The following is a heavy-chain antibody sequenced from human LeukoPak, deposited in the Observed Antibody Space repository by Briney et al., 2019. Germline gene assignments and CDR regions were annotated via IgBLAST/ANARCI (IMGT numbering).Heavy chain of an antibody. Sequence: SETLSLTCTVSGGSISSYYWSWIRQPAGKGLEWIGRIYTSGSTNYNPSLKSRVTMSVDTSKNQFSLKLSSVTAADTAVYYCARDRGYCSGGSCPNWFDPWGQGTLVTVSS. CDR1: GGSISSYY. V-gene: IGHV4-4*07. D-gene: IGHD2-15*01. J-gene: IGHJ5*02. CDR2: IYTSGST. CDR3: ARDRGYCSGGSCPNWFDP.